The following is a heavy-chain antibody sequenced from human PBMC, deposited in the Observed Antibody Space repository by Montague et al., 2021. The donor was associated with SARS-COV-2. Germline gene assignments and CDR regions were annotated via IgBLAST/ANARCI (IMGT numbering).Heavy chain of an antibody. CDR1: GGSFSTYS. Sequence: SETLSLTCAVHGGSFSTYSWNCIRQPPGKGLEWIGEIHHGGSTNYNPSLKSRVTISADTSKNQFSLKLTPVAAADTAVYYCARLGDGVVPSPILGVGPYYSYYYMDVWGKGTTVTVSS. CDR3: ARLGDGVVPSPILGVGPYYSYYYMDV. CDR2: IHHGGST. V-gene: IGHV4-34*01. J-gene: IGHJ6*03. D-gene: IGHD3-10*01.